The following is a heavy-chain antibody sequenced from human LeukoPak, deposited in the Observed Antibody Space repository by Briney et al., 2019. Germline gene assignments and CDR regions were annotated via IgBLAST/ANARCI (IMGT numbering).Heavy chain of an antibody. CDR2: INPNSGGT. Sequence: ASVKVSCKASGYTFTGYYMHWVRQAPGQGLEWMGWINPNSGGTNYAQKFQGRVTMTRDTSINTAYMELSRLRSDDTAVYYCARDRATVTDGVWFDPWGQGTLVTVSS. J-gene: IGHJ5*02. CDR1: GYTFTGYY. CDR3: ARDRATVTDGVWFDP. V-gene: IGHV1-2*02. D-gene: IGHD4-17*01.